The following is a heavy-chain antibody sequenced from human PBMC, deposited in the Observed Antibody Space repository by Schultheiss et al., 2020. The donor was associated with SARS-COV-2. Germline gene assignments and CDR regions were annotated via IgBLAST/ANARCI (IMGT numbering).Heavy chain of an antibody. CDR1: GFTFSGYG. CDR3: ARDRQGSSIEQWLVPGDRAFDI. V-gene: IGHV3-30*03. J-gene: IGHJ3*02. CDR2: ISYDGSNK. D-gene: IGHD6-19*01. Sequence: GGSLRLSCAASGFTFSGYGMHWVRQAPGKGLEWVAVISYDGSNKYYADSVKGRFTISRDNSKNTLYLQMNSLRAEDTAVYYCARDRQGSSIEQWLVPGDRAFDIWGQGTMVTVSS.